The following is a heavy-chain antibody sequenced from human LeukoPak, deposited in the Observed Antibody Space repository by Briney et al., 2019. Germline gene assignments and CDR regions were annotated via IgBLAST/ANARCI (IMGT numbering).Heavy chain of an antibody. V-gene: IGHV3-53*01. D-gene: IGHD5-18*01. J-gene: IGHJ4*02. CDR1: GFTVSNNF. CDR2: IYSADST. CDR3: AREGYSYPGVFDY. Sequence: GGSLRLSCAASGFTVSNNFMNWVRQAPGKGLEWISLIYSADSTYYADSVKGRFTVSKDNSKNTLYLQMNSLRAEDTAVYYCAREGYSYPGVFDYWGQGTLVTVSS.